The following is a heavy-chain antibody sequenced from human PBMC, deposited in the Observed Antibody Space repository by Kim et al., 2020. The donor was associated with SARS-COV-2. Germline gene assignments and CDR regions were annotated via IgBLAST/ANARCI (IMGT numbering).Heavy chain of an antibody. Sequence: SETLSLTCTVSGGSVSSGSYYWSWIRQPPGKGLEWIGYIYYSGSTNYNPSLKSRVTISVDTSKNQFSLKLSSVTAADTAVYYCAREDLRVYYYYGMDVWGQGTTVTVSS. D-gene: IGHD4-17*01. CDR1: GGSVSSGSYY. CDR3: AREDLRVYYYYGMDV. V-gene: IGHV4-61*01. CDR2: IYYSGST. J-gene: IGHJ6*02.